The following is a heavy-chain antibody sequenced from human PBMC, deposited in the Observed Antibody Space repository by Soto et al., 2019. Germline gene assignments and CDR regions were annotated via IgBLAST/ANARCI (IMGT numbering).Heavy chain of an antibody. CDR3: AKDLRTTISDYGMDV. Sequence: QVQLVESGGGLVQPGGSLRLTCVASGFTFGSHGMHWVRQAPGKGLEWVAVISYDETNEYYVDSVKGRFTISRDNSKSTLSLQMNRLRPEDTAVYKCAKDLRTTISDYGMDVWGQGTTVTVYS. CDR2: ISYDETNE. D-gene: IGHD2-21*01. CDR1: GFTFGSHG. V-gene: IGHV3-30*18. J-gene: IGHJ6*02.